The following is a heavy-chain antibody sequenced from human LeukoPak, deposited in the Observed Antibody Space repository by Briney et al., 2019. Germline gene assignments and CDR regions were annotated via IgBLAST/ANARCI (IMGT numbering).Heavy chain of an antibody. CDR2: ISGSGGST. Sequence: PGGSLRLSCAVSGFTFSSHAMSWVRQAPGKGLEWVSVISGSGGSTYYADSVKGRFTTSRNNSKNTLYLQMNSLRAEDTAVYYCAKALRAYCGGDCIRDYWGQGTLVTVSS. CDR3: AKALRAYCGGDCIRDY. J-gene: IGHJ4*02. D-gene: IGHD2-21*02. V-gene: IGHV3-23*01. CDR1: GFTFSSHA.